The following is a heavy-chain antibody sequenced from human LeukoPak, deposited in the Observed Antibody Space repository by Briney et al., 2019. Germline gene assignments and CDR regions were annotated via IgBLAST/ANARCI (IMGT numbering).Heavy chain of an antibody. J-gene: IGHJ4*02. CDR2: ISSSSSYI. CDR3: ARVSRDGYNSRTFDY. Sequence: PGGSLRLSCAASGFTFRSYWMSWVRQAPGKGLEWVSSISSSSSYIYYADSVKGRFTISRDNAKNSLYLQMNSLRAEDTAVYYCARVSRDGYNSRTFDYWGQGTLVTVSS. D-gene: IGHD5-24*01. CDR1: GFTFRSYW. V-gene: IGHV3-21*01.